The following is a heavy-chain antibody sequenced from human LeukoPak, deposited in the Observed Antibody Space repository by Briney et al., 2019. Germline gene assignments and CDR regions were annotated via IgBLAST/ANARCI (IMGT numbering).Heavy chain of an antibody. J-gene: IGHJ6*04. CDR1: GLTFSTYW. Sequence: GGSLRLSCAASGLTFSTYWMAWVRQAPGKGLEWVANIKQDGSEKNYVDSVKGRFTISRDNAKNSLYLQMNSLRVEDTAVYYCAGGIAMVRGGDVWGKGTTVTVSS. CDR3: AGGIAMVRGGDV. D-gene: IGHD3-10*01. V-gene: IGHV3-7*01. CDR2: IKQDGSEK.